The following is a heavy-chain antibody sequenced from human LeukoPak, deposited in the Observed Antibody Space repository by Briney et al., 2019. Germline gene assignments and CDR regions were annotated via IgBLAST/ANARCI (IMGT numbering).Heavy chain of an antibody. CDR3: TRPGTHNWNYKDH. CDR2: ISIQPNAYAS. J-gene: IGHJ4*02. D-gene: IGHD1-7*01. V-gene: IGHV3-73*01. Sequence: GGSLSLTCAVSGLIFNVSAIHCVLQASRKGLQWVSRISIQPNAYASTYTAAVKGRFTMSRDDSKNTAYLEMNSLKIEDTAVYYCTRPGTHNWNYKDHWGQGTLVTVSS. CDR1: GLIFNVSA.